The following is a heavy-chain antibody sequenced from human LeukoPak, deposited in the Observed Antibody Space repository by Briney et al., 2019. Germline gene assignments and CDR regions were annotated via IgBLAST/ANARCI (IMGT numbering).Heavy chain of an antibody. Sequence: PSETLSLTCADYGTYFSGYYWSWIRQPPGKGLEWIGELNPTGDTNYNSSLKSRVMISIDTSKNQFSLRLTSVTAADTAMYYCARISFGGFIVAQDYWGQGTLVAVSS. CDR3: ARISFGGFIVAQDY. CDR2: LNPTGDT. D-gene: IGHD3-16*02. CDR1: GTYFSGYY. J-gene: IGHJ4*02. V-gene: IGHV4-34*01.